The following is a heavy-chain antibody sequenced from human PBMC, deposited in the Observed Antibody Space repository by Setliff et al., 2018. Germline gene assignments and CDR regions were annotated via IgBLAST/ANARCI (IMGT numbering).Heavy chain of an antibody. Sequence: SETLSLTCSVSGDSIGRGGYYWSWIRQQPGKGLEWMASIYYSGSTYYNPSLKSRLRVSMDSSKNQFYLDLSSVTAADTAVYYCARDRRGGYGAINWFDPWGQGTLVTVSS. V-gene: IGHV4-31*03. CDR3: ARDRRGGYGAINWFDP. CDR2: IYYSGST. CDR1: GDSIGRGGYY. D-gene: IGHD3-16*01. J-gene: IGHJ5*02.